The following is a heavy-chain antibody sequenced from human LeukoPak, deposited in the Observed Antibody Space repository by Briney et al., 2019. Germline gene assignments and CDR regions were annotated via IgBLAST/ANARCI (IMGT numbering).Heavy chain of an antibody. CDR3: ARAGMARINWFDP. V-gene: IGHV1-69*13. J-gene: IGHJ5*02. CDR2: IIPIFGTA. D-gene: IGHD1-14*01. CDR1: GGTFSSYA. Sequence: SVKVSCKASGGTFSSYAISWVRQAPGQGLEWMGGIIPIFGTANYAQKFQGRVTITADESTSTAYMELSSLRSEDTAVYYCARAGMARINWFDPWGQGTLVTVSS.